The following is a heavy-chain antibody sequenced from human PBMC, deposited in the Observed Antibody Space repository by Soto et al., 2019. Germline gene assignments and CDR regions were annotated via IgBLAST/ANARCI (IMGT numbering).Heavy chain of an antibody. CDR3: ARDLSYKLLWFGELFPAPGY. D-gene: IGHD3-10*01. J-gene: IGHJ4*02. V-gene: IGHV3-74*01. CDR1: GFTFSSYW. Sequence: GGSLRLSCAASGFTFSSYWVHWVRQAPGKGLVWVSRINSDGSSTSYADSVKGRFTISRDNAKNTLYLQMNSLRAEDTAVYYCARDLSYKLLWFGELFPAPGYWGQGTLVTVSS. CDR2: INSDGSST.